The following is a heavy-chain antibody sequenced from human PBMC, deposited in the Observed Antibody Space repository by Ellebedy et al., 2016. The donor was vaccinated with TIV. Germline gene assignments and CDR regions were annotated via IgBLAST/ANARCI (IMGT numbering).Heavy chain of an antibody. J-gene: IGHJ3*02. Sequence: GGSLRLSXTASGFTFSSYAMHWVRQAPGKGLEWVAVISYDGSNKYYADSVKGRFTISRDNSKNTLYLQMNSLRAEDTAVYYCATSLYSSIPLDDAFDIWGQGTMVTVSS. CDR1: GFTFSSYA. CDR3: ATSLYSSIPLDDAFDI. D-gene: IGHD6-13*01. CDR2: ISYDGSNK. V-gene: IGHV3-30*04.